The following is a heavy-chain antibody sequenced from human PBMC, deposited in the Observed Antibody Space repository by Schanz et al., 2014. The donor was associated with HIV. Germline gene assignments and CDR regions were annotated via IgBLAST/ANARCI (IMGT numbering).Heavy chain of an antibody. J-gene: IGHJ2*01. D-gene: IGHD2-15*01. Sequence: VQLVESGGGVVQPGMSLTLSCAASGFTFSSYWMHWVRQAPGKGLVWVSYISDTGTTTYYADSVNGRFTISRDNAKNSMFLQMNSLRAEDTAVYYCALSRPSGYGGSWYFDLWGRGTLVAVSS. CDR1: GFTFSSYW. V-gene: IGHV3-48*04. CDR2: ISDTGTTT. CDR3: ALSRPSGYGGSWYFDL.